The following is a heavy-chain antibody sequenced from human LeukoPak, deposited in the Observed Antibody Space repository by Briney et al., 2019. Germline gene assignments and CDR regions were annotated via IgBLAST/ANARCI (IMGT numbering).Heavy chain of an antibody. Sequence: ASVKVSCKASEYTFTAYYMHWMRQPPGQGPEGMGIINPRGGSTDYAQKFQGRITMTSDTSTSTVYMELNSLRSDDTAVYFCARVGSAAATADYWGQGTLVTVSS. J-gene: IGHJ4*02. CDR3: ARVGSAAATADY. CDR1: EYTFTAYY. CDR2: INPRGGST. D-gene: IGHD6-25*01. V-gene: IGHV1-46*01.